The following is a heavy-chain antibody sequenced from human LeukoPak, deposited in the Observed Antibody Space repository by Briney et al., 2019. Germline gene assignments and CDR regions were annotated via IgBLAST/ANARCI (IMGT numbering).Heavy chain of an antibody. CDR3: ARDSRSYSYGPYYYYGMDV. CDR1: GGSISTYY. D-gene: IGHD5-18*01. V-gene: IGHV4-59*01. J-gene: IGHJ6*02. CDR2: IYHSGST. Sequence: SETLSLTCTVSGGSISTYYWNWIRQPPGKGLEWIGYIYHSGSTNYNPSLQSRVTISVDTSKNQFSLNLNSVTAADTAVYYCARDSRSYSYGPYYYYGMDVWGQGTTVTVSS.